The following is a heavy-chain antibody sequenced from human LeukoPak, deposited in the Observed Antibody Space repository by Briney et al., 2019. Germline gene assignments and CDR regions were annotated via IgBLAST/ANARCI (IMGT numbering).Heavy chain of an antibody. J-gene: IGHJ4*02. Sequence: PSETLSLTCSVSGGSMNSYYWSWTRQSPGKGLEWIGYIYYSGSTNYNPSLKSRVTISVDTSKNLFSLKLSSVTAADTAVYYCARHVWLQPFDYWGQGTLVTVSS. V-gene: IGHV4-59*08. CDR1: GGSMNSYY. CDR3: ARHVWLQPFDY. D-gene: IGHD3-9*01. CDR2: IYYSGST.